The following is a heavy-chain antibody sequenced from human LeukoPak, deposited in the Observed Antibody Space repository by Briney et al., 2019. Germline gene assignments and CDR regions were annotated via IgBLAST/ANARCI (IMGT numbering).Heavy chain of an antibody. CDR2: INHSGST. Sequence: SETLSLTCAVYGGSFSGYYWSWIRQPPGKGLEWIGEINHSGSTNYNPSLKSRVTISADMSKNQFSLTLSSVTAADTAVYYCARHYGSGTYSLSVWGQGTLVTVSS. V-gene: IGHV4-34*01. D-gene: IGHD3-10*01. CDR1: GGSFSGYY. J-gene: IGHJ4*02. CDR3: ARHYGSGTYSLSV.